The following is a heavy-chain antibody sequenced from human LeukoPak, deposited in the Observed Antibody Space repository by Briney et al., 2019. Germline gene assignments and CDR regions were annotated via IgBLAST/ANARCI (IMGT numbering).Heavy chain of an antibody. D-gene: IGHD6-19*01. V-gene: IGHV3-23*01. CDR1: GFTFSSYA. CDR2: ISGSGGST. Sequence: GGSLRLSCAASGFTFSSYAMSWVRQAPGKGLEWVSAISGSGGSTYYADSVKGRFTISRDNAKNSLYLQMNSLRAEDTAVYYCEIGVYSSGLDYWGQGTLVTVSS. CDR3: EIGVYSSGLDY. J-gene: IGHJ4*02.